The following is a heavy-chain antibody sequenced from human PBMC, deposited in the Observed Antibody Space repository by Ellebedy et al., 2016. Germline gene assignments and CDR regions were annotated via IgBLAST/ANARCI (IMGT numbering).Heavy chain of an antibody. CDR2: ISYDGSNK. J-gene: IGHJ6*02. D-gene: IGHD6-19*01. CDR1: GFTFSSYG. Sequence: GESLKISCAASGFTFSSYGMHWVRQAPGKGLEWVAVISYDGSNKYYADSVKGRFTISRDNSKNTLYLQMNSLRAEDTAVYYCAKDGGPGSSGWYWADYYYYYGMDVWGQGTTVTVSS. V-gene: IGHV3-30*18. CDR3: AKDGGPGSSGWYWADYYYYYGMDV.